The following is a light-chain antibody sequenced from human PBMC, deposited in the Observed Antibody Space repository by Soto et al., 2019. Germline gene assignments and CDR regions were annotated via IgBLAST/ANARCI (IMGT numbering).Light chain of an antibody. J-gene: IGLJ1*01. CDR3: QVCDSSSDHYV. V-gene: IGLV3-21*02. Sequence: SYELTQPPSGSVAPGQTARITCGGNNIGSKSVHWYQQKPGQAPVLGVYEDSDRPSGIPERFSGANSGNTATRTIRRVEAGDESDYYCQVCDSSSDHYVLGTGTKLTVL. CDR2: EDS. CDR1: NIGSKS.